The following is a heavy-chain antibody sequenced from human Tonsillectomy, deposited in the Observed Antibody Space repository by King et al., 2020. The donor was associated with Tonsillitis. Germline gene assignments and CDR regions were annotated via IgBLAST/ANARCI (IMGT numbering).Heavy chain of an antibody. D-gene: IGHD6-13*01. Sequence: QLVQSGGGLVQPGRSLRLSCAASGFTFDDYGMHWVRQAPGKGLEWVSGISWNSGSLGYADSVEGRFTISRDNAKNALYREMNSVRAEDTALYYCAKDVIAVAGRWFYYGMDVWGQGTTVTVSS. J-gene: IGHJ6*02. CDR2: ISWNSGSL. V-gene: IGHV3-9*01. CDR3: AKDVIAVAGRWFYYGMDV. CDR1: GFTFDDYG.